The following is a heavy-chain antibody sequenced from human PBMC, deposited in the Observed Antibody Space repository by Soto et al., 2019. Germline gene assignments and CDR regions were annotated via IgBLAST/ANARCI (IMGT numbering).Heavy chain of an antibody. CDR1: GFTFSNAW. V-gene: IGHV3-15*01. J-gene: IGHJ4*02. CDR2: IKSKTDGGTT. D-gene: IGHD7-27*01. Sequence: GGSLRLSCAASGFTFSNAWMSWVRQAPGKGLEWVGRIKSKTDGGTTDYAAPVKGRFTISRDDSKNTLYLQMNSLKTEDTAVYYCTTDPSYQLGVFDYWGQGTLVTVSS. CDR3: TTDPSYQLGVFDY.